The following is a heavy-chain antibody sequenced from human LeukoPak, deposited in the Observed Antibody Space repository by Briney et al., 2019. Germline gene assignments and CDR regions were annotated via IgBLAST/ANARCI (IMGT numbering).Heavy chain of an antibody. J-gene: IGHJ4*02. Sequence: PGGSLRLSCAASGITFDDYAMHWVRQAPGKGLEWVSGISWNSGTIGYADSVKGRFTISRDNAKNSLYLQMNSLRAEDTAVYYCARAGDYPRGYFDYWGQGTLVTVSS. CDR1: GITFDDYA. V-gene: IGHV3-9*01. CDR3: ARAGDYPRGYFDY. D-gene: IGHD4-17*01. CDR2: ISWNSGTI.